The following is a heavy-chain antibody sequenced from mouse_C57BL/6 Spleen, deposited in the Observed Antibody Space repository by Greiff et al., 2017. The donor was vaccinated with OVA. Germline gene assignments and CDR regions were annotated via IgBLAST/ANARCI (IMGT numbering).Heavy chain of an antibody. CDR1: GYTFTNYW. CDR2: IYPGGGYT. D-gene: IGHD1-1*01. CDR3: ARRGDYYGSSPWYFDV. Sequence: VKLQESGAELVRPGTSVKMSCKASGYTFTNYWIGWAKQRPGHGLEWIGDIYPGGGYTNYNEKLKGKATLTADKSSSTAYMQFSSLTSEDSAIYYCARRGDYYGSSPWYFDVWGTGTTVTVSS. V-gene: IGHV1-63*01. J-gene: IGHJ1*03.